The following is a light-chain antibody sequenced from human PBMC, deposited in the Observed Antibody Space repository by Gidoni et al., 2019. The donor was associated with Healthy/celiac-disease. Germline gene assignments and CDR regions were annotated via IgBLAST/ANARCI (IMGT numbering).Light chain of an antibody. CDR1: QDISNY. CDR2: DAS. Sequence: DLQLITPPSSLPASVGDRVTITCQASQDISNYLNWYQQKPGKAPKLLIYDASNLETGVPSRFSGSGSGTDFTFTISSLQPEDIATYYCQQYDNLLYTFGQGTKLEIK. CDR3: QQYDNLLYT. V-gene: IGKV1-33*01. J-gene: IGKJ2*01.